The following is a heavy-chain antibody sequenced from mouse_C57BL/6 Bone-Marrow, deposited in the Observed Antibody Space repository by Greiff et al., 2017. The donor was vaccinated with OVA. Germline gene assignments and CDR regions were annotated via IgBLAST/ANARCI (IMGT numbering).Heavy chain of an antibody. D-gene: IGHD2-3*01. CDR3: AREWGGYYGYWYFDV. V-gene: IGHV3-5*01. CDR1: GISITTGNYR. J-gene: IGHJ1*03. Sequence: EVQVVESGPGLVKPSQTVFLTCTVTGISITTGNYRWSWIRQFPGNKLEWIGYIYYSGTITYNPSLTSRTTITRDTPKNQFFLEMNSLTAEDTATYYCAREWGGYYGYWYFDVWGTGTTVTVSS. CDR2: IYYSGTI.